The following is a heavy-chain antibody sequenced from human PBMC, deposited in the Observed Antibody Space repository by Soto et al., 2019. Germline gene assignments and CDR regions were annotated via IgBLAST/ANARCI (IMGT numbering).Heavy chain of an antibody. J-gene: IGHJ4*02. CDR3: ASGGAGSGPCTWEFPDH. CDR2: IAPFSGDV. D-gene: IGHD3-10*01. CDR1: GNTFSYRY. Sequence: QMQLVQSGAEVTKTGSSVTVSCQALGNTFSYRYLHWVRQAPGQALEWMGWIAPFSGDVHYAQKFQERVTLTRDRSINTAYMRMSSLRSEDTAIYFCASGGAGSGPCTWEFPDHWGQGTLVTVSS. V-gene: IGHV1-45*02.